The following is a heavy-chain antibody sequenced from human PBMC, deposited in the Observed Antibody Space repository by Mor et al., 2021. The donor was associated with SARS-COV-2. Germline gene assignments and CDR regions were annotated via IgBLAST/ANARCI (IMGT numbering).Heavy chain of an antibody. V-gene: IGHV4-30-2*01. D-gene: IGHD4-17*01. J-gene: IGHJ5*02. Sequence: SGSTYYNPSLKSRVTISVDRSKNQFSPKLSSVTAADTAVYYCARENYGDYGYWLDPWGQGTLVTVSS. CDR3: ARENYGDYGYWLDP. CDR2: SGST.